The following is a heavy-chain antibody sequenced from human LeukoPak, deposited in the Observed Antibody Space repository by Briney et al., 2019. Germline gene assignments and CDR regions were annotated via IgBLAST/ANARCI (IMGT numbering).Heavy chain of an antibody. CDR1: GFTFSSYW. Sequence: PGGSLRLSCAASGFTFSSYWMSWIRQPPGKGLEWIGEINHSGSTNYNPSLKSRVTISVDTSKNQFSLKLSSVTAADTAVYYCARGEYGSGWFDPWGQGTLVTVSS. V-gene: IGHV4-34*01. CDR3: ARGEYGSGWFDP. J-gene: IGHJ5*02. D-gene: IGHD3-10*01. CDR2: INHSGST.